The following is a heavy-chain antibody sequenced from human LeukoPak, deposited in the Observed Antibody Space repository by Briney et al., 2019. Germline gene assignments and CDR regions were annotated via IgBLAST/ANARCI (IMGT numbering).Heavy chain of an antibody. Sequence: SGGSLRLSCAASGFTFSSYEMNWIRQAPGKGLEWVSYISSSGSTIYYADSVKGRFTISRDNAKNSLYLQMNSLRAEDTAVYYCAKLQSGGYYYGSGSYYNDNDYWGQGTLVTVSS. D-gene: IGHD3-10*01. CDR3: AKLQSGGYYYGSGSYYNDNDY. CDR2: ISSSGSTI. V-gene: IGHV3-48*03. J-gene: IGHJ4*02. CDR1: GFTFSSYE.